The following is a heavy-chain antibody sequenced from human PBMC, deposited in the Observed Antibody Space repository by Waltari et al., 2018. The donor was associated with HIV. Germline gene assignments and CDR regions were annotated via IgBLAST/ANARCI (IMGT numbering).Heavy chain of an antibody. CDR2: IYYSGSA. J-gene: IGHJ4*02. CDR3: ARYCSLSDCQTGFDH. D-gene: IGHD2-15*01. V-gene: IGHV4-59*01. Sequence: QVQLQESGPGLVKPSEPLSLTCPVSGGSTRGYSCGWVRRPPGGGLEWLGYIYYSGSANYNPSLKSRVSMSVDTSKNQFSLGLSSVTAADTAIYYCARYCSLSDCQTGFDHWGQGTLVTVSS. CDR1: GGSTRGYS.